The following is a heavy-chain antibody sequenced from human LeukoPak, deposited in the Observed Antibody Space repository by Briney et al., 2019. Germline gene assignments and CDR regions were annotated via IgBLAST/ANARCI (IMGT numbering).Heavy chain of an antibody. CDR2: IHTSGST. Sequence: PSETLSLTCTVSGGSISSYYWSWIRQPAGKGLEWIGRIHTSGSTNYNPSLKSRVTMSVDTSKNQFSLKLSSVTAADTAVYYCARYLYYYDSSGYYLGAFDIWGQGTMVTVSS. D-gene: IGHD3-22*01. J-gene: IGHJ3*02. CDR1: GGSISSYY. V-gene: IGHV4-4*07. CDR3: ARYLYYYDSSGYYLGAFDI.